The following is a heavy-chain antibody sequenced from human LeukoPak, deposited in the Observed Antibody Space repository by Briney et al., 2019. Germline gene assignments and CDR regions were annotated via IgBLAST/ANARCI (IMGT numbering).Heavy chain of an antibody. D-gene: IGHD3-3*01. CDR1: GYTFTSYG. V-gene: IGHV1-18*01. Sequence: ASVKVSCKASGYTFTSYGISWARQAPGQGLEWMGWISAYNGNTNHAQKLQGRVTMTTDTSTSTAYMELRSLRSDDTAVYYCARQDFWSGYHGAYYYMDVWGKGTTVTVSS. CDR3: ARQDFWSGYHGAYYYMDV. CDR2: ISAYNGNT. J-gene: IGHJ6*03.